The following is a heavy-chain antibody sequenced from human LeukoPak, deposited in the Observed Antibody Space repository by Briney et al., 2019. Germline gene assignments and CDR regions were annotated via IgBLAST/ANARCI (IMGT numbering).Heavy chain of an antibody. CDR2: MKQDGGQI. J-gene: IGHJ4*02. CDR3: ARLGARQMLEY. CDR1: EFTFSSYW. D-gene: IGHD4-17*01. V-gene: IGHV3-7*01. Sequence: PGGSLRLSCAASEFTFSSYWMSWVRQAPGKGLEWVANMKQDGGQIYYLDSVKGRFTVSRDNAKNSLYLQMNSLRAEDTAVYYCARLGARQMLEYWGQGTLVTVSS.